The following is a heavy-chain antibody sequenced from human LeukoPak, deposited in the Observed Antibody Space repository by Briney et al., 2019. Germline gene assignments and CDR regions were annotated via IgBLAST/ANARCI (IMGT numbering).Heavy chain of an antibody. CDR2: ISSSSSYI. CDR1: GFTFSSYS. J-gene: IGHJ4*02. Sequence: GGSLRLSCAASGFTFSSYSMNWVRQAPGKGREWVSSISSSSSYIYYADSVKGRFTISRDNAKNSLYLQMNSLRAEDTALYYCARALTSYSSSWGKAVAGLDYWGQGTLVTVSS. V-gene: IGHV3-21*04. D-gene: IGHD6-13*01. CDR3: ARALTSYSSSWGKAVAGLDY.